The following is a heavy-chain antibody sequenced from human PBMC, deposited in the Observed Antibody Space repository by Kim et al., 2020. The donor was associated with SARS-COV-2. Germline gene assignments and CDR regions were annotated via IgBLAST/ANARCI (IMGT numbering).Heavy chain of an antibody. D-gene: IGHD3-9*01. CDR1: GFTFSSYS. CDR3: ARGHYYDILTGYHSPYYYYGMDV. V-gene: IGHV3-48*04. Sequence: GGSLRLSCAASGFTFSSYSMNWVRQAPGKGLEWVSYISSSSSTIYYADSVKGRFTISRDNAKNSLYLQMNSLRAEDTAVYYCARGHYYDILTGYHSPYYYYGMDVWGQGTTVTVSS. J-gene: IGHJ6*02. CDR2: ISSSSSTI.